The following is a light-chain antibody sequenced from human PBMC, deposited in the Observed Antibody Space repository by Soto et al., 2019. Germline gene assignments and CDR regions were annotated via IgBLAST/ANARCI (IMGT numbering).Light chain of an antibody. V-gene: IGKV1-5*01. CDR3: QQYKTSLYS. Sequence: DIQISQSPATLSASVGDRVTITCRASQSIGSWLAWYQQRPGKAPNLLIYDASSLESGVPSRFSGSRSGTELTLTISSLQPDDFATYFCQQYKTSLYSFGQGTKVDIK. J-gene: IGKJ2*01. CDR1: QSIGSW. CDR2: DAS.